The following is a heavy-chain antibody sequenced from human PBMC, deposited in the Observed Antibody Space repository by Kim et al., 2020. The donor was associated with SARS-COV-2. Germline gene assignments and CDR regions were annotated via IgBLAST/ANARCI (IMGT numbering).Heavy chain of an antibody. Sequence: ASVKVSCKASGYTFTSYGISWVRQAPGQGLEWMGWISAYNGNTNYAQKLQGRVTMTTDTSTGKAYMELRSLRSDDTAVYYCARDLTFPGGYYDSSGYLGYWGQGTLVTVSS. CDR2: ISAYNGNT. J-gene: IGHJ4*02. CDR1: GYTFTSYG. D-gene: IGHD3-22*01. V-gene: IGHV1-18*01. CDR3: ARDLTFPGGYYDSSGYLGY.